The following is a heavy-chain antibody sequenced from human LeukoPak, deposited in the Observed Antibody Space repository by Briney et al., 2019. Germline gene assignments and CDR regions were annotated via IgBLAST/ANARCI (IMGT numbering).Heavy chain of an antibody. J-gene: IGHJ4*02. V-gene: IGHV3-23*01. D-gene: IGHD2-21*02. CDR3: AKEQKHIVVVTPTYYFDY. CDR2: IGDSGGNT. Sequence: GGSLRLSCAASGFTFSSYTMSWVRQAPGKGLEWVSAIGDSGGNTYYADSVKGRFTISRDNSKNTLYLQMNSLRAEDTAVYYCAKEQKHIVVVTPTYYFDYWGRGTLVTVSS. CDR1: GFTFSSYT.